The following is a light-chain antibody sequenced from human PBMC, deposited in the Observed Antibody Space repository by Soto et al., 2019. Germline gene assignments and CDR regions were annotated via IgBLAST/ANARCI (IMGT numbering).Light chain of an antibody. CDR2: AAS. V-gene: IGKV1-9*01. J-gene: IGKJ2*01. CDR1: PVITNH. CDR3: QQINIYPYT. Sequence: DIQLTQSPSFLSASVGDRVTITCRASPVITNHVAWYQQKPGKAPKLLIYAASTLQSGVPSRFSGSGSGTEFRLPISSLQPEDFAAYYCQQINIYPYTFGQGTKLEIK.